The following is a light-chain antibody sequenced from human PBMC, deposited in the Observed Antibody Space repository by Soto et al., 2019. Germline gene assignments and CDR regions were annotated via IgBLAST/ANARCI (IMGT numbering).Light chain of an antibody. CDR2: EVT. J-gene: IGLJ7*01. V-gene: IGLV2-14*01. CDR1: SSDVGGYDY. Sequence: QSALTQPASVSGSPGQSIAISCTGTSSDVGGYDYVSWYQQHPDKAPKLMIYEVTKRPSGVSNRFSGSKSGNTASLTISALQPEDEADYYCSSHTSGSTLVFGSGTQLTVL. CDR3: SSHTSGSTLV.